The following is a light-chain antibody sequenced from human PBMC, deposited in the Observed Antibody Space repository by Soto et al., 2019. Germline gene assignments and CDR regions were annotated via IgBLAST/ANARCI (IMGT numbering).Light chain of an antibody. CDR1: QSLVYSDGNTY. Sequence: DVVMTQSPLSLPVTLGQPASISCRSSQSLVYSDGNTYLNWFQQRPGQSPRRLIYKVSNRDSGVPDRLSGSGSGTDFTLKTSRVEAEDVGVYYCMQGKHWTPTFGQGTKVDIX. CDR3: MQGKHWTPT. CDR2: KVS. J-gene: IGKJ1*01. V-gene: IGKV2-30*01.